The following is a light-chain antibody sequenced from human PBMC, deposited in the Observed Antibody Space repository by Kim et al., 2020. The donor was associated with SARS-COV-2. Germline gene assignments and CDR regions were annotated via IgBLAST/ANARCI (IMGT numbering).Light chain of an antibody. CDR2: WAS. V-gene: IGKV4-1*01. Sequence: SATINCKSSQSVLYSSNNQNYLAWCQQKPGQPPKLLLYWASTRKYGVPDRFSGSGSGTDFTLTISSLQAEDVAVYYCQQYYSTPYTFGQETKLEI. J-gene: IGKJ2*01. CDR3: QQYYSTPYT. CDR1: QSVLYSSNNQNY.